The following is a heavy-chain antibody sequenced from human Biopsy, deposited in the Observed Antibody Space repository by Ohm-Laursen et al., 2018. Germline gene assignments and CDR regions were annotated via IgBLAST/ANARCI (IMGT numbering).Heavy chain of an antibody. J-gene: IGHJ5*02. CDR3: ARDRDRRGWFDP. D-gene: IGHD1-14*01. CDR2: IYTSGIT. V-gene: IGHV4-4*07. Sequence: TLSLTCTVSGGSLSSYSWSWIRQPAGKGLEWIGQIYTSGITNYNPSLKSQVTMSVDTSKNKFSLRVSSVTAADTAVYYCARDRDRRGWFDPWGQGTLVTVSS. CDR1: GGSLSSYS.